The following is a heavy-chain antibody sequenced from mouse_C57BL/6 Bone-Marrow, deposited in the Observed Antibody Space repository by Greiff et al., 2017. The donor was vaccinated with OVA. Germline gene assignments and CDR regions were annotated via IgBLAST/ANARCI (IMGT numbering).Heavy chain of an antibody. CDR3: ARQEGLYYGNYEGFAY. CDR1: GFTFSSYG. V-gene: IGHV5-6*01. J-gene: IGHJ3*01. Sequence: EVKLMESGGDLVKPGGSLKLSCAASGFTFSSYGMSWVRQTPDKRLEWVATISSGGSYTYYPDSVKGRFTISRDNAKNTLYLQMSSLKSEDTAMYYCARQEGLYYGNYEGFAYWGQGTLVTVSA. D-gene: IGHD2-1*01. CDR2: ISSGGSYT.